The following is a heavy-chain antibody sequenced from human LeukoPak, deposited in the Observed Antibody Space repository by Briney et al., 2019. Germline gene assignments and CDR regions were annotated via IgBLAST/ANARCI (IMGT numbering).Heavy chain of an antibody. CDR3: ARGRSAGYPYYFEY. CDR1: GYTFTSYD. Sequence: ASVKVSCTASGYTFTSYDINWVRQATGQGLEWMGWMNPNSGSTGYAQKFQGRVTITRNTSISTAYMELSGLRSEDTAVYYCARGRSAGYPYYFEYWGQGTLVTVSS. J-gene: IGHJ4*02. V-gene: IGHV1-8*03. CDR2: MNPNSGST. D-gene: IGHD5-12*01.